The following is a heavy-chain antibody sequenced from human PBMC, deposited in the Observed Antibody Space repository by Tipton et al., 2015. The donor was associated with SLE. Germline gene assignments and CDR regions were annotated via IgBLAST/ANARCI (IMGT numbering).Heavy chain of an antibody. CDR2: IRYDGSDK. D-gene: IGHD6-6*01. J-gene: IGHJ4*02. CDR3: AREAYSRSSGDYFDY. CDR1: GFTFSDYG. Sequence: SLRLSCAASGFTFSDYGMHWVRQAPGKGLEWVAFIRYDGSDKDYTDSVKGRFTISRDNSKNTLSLQMGSLRAEDMAVYFCAREAYSRSSGDYFDYWGQGTLVTVSS. V-gene: IGHV3-30*02.